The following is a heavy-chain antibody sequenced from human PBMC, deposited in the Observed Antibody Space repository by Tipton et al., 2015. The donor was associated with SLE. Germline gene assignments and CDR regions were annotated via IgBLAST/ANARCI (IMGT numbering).Heavy chain of an antibody. Sequence: LRLSCSVSGDSINSYYWSWIRQTPGKGLEWIGYVSFNGITNYNPSLESRVSISLDRSRNQISLRLTSVTAADTAVYYCARQNGYSDGGFPYGVAVVGLLAPGGQGPLLTVSS. V-gene: IGHV4-59*01. CDR2: VSFNGIT. CDR1: GDSINSYY. D-gene: IGHD2-15*01. CDR3: ARQNGYSDGGFPYGVAVVGLLAP. J-gene: IGHJ5*02.